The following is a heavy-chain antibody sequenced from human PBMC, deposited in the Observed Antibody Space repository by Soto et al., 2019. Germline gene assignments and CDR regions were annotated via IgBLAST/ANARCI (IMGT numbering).Heavy chain of an antibody. CDR1: GYTFTDFG. J-gene: IGHJ5*02. Sequence: ASVKVSCKASGYTFTDFGISWVRQAPGQGLEWMGWITAYNGDTRFAQKFQDRVTMTTDTSISTAYMDLSSLTSDDTAVYYCGRGSDIVVVVAATENGFAPWGQGTLVTVSS. CDR3: GRGSDIVVVVAATENGFAP. V-gene: IGHV1-18*01. D-gene: IGHD2-15*01. CDR2: ITAYNGDT.